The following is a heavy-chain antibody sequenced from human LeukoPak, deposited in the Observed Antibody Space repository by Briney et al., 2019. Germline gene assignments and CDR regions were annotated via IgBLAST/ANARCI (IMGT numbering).Heavy chain of an antibody. Sequence: GGSLRLSCAASGFSFSSYSMNWVRQAPGKGLEWVSSISSSSSSIYYADSVKGRFTISRDNAKNSLYLQMNSLRADDTAVYYCARGGSGNWNAPFDYWGQGTLVTVSS. J-gene: IGHJ4*02. CDR2: ISSSSSSI. D-gene: IGHD1-1*01. V-gene: IGHV3-21*01. CDR1: GFSFSSYS. CDR3: ARGGSGNWNAPFDY.